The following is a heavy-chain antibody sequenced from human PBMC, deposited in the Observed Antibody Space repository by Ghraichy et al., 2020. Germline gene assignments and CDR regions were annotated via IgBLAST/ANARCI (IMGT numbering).Heavy chain of an antibody. Sequence: GGSLRLSCAGSAFTFSGYWMSWVRQAPGKGLEWVANIKKDGSEKYYVDSVKGRFTISRDNAKNSLYLQMNSLRAEDTAVYFCATIATRGSTTHYFDSWGQGTPVTVSS. V-gene: IGHV3-7*01. CDR1: AFTFSGYW. CDR2: IKKDGSEK. CDR3: ATIATRGSTTHYFDS. J-gene: IGHJ4*02. D-gene: IGHD2-15*01.